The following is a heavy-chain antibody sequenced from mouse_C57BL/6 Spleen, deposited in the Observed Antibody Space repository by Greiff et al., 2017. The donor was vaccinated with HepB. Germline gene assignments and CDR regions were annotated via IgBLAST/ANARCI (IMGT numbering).Heavy chain of an antibody. V-gene: IGHV1-82*01. J-gene: IGHJ4*01. CDR2: IYPGDGDT. D-gene: IGHD1-1*01. Sequence: QVQLQQSGPELVKPGASVKISCKASGYAFSSSWMNWVKQRPGKGLEWIGRIYPGDGDTNYNGKFKGKATLTADKSSSTAYMQLSSLTSEDSAVYFCARPYGSSYYAMDYWGQGTSGTVSS. CDR1: GYAFSSSW. CDR3: ARPYGSSYYAMDY.